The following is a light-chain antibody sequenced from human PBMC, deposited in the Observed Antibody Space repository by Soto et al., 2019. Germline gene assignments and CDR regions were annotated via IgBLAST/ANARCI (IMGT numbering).Light chain of an antibody. CDR2: TNN. J-gene: IGLJ3*02. CDR3: QAYDNRLSTLL. CDR1: TSDIGTNA. Sequence: QSVLTQPPSASGTPGQRVTVSCSGSTSDIGTNAVNWFQHLPGTAPRLLIYTNNQRPSGVPDRFSGSKSGTSASLAISGLQADDEGHYYCQAYDNRLSTLLFGGGTKLTVL. V-gene: IGLV1-44*01.